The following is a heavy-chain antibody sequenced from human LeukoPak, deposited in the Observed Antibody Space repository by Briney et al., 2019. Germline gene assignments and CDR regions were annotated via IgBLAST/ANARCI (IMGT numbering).Heavy chain of an antibody. Sequence: ASVKVSCEASGYTFTGYYMHWVRQAPGQGLEWMGWINPNSGGTNYAQKFQGRVTMTRDTSISTAYMELSRLRSDDTAVYYCARYARFLEWLPYDYWGQGTLVTVFS. V-gene: IGHV1-2*02. CDR3: ARYARFLEWLPYDY. CDR1: GYTFTGYY. D-gene: IGHD3-3*01. CDR2: INPNSGGT. J-gene: IGHJ4*02.